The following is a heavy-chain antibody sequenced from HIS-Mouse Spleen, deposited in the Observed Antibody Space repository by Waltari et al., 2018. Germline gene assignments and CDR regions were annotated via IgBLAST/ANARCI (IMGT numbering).Heavy chain of an antibody. D-gene: IGHD3-3*01. J-gene: IGHJ5*02. CDR2: IYYSGCT. CDR3: ARSPYYDFWSGYSDNWFDP. V-gene: IGHV4-31*03. Sequence: QVQLQESGPGLVKPSQTLSLTCTVSGGSISSGGYYWSWIRQHPGTGLEWIGYIYYSGCTYYNPSLKGRFTISVDTAKNQFSLKLSSVTAADTAVYYCARSPYYDFWSGYSDNWFDPWGQGTLVTVSS. CDR1: GGSISSGGYY.